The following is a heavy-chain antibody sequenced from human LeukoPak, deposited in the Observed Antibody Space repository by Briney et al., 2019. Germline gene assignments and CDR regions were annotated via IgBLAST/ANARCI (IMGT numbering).Heavy chain of an antibody. D-gene: IGHD5-24*01. J-gene: IGHJ4*02. V-gene: IGHV3-23*01. Sequence: GGSLRLSCAASGFTFSSYAMSWVRQAPGKGLEWVSAISGGGGSTYYADSVKGRFTISRDNSKNTLYLQMNSLRAEDTAVYYCAKDKLKRWLQSPEDYWGQGTLVTVSP. CDR2: ISGGGGST. CDR1: GFTFSSYA. CDR3: AKDKLKRWLQSPEDY.